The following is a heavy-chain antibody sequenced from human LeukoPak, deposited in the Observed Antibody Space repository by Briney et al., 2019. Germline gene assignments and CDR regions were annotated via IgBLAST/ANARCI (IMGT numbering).Heavy chain of an antibody. CDR2: IYPGDSDT. V-gene: IGHV5-51*01. CDR3: ARRQNAGIDY. CDR1: GYIFTSYW. J-gene: IGHJ4*02. Sequence: GESLQISCQGSGYIFTSYWIGWVRQVPGKGLEWMGNIYPGDSDTRYSPSLQGQVTISADKSITTAYPQWSSLKASDTAMYYCARRQNAGIDYWGQGTLVTVSS.